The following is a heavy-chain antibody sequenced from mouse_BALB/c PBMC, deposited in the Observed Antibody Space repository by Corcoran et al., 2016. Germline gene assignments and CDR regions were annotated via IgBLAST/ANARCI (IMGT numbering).Heavy chain of an antibody. D-gene: IGHD1-1*01. J-gene: IGHJ4*01. CDR1: GYTFTGYY. CDR2: INPYNGAT. V-gene: IGHV1-26*01. Sequence: EGQLQQSGPELVKPGASMKLSCKASGYTFTGYYMHWVKQSHVKSIEWIRRINPYNGATSYNQNFKDKASLTGDKSSSTAYMELHSLTYEDSAVYYCARDYGSSYYAMDYWGQGTSVTVSS. CDR3: ARDYGSSYYAMDY.